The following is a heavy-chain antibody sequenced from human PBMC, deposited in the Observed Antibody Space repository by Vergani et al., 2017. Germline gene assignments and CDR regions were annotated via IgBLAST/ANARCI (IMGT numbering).Heavy chain of an antibody. J-gene: IGHJ2*01. CDR1: GFTFQAFA. CDR3: VKDNDCDADGPFDL. CDR2: IDRNYGVK. V-gene: IGHV3-9*01. D-gene: IGHD2-21*01. Sequence: VEAGGGLVQPGGSLRLSCTASGFTFQAFAFHWVRQVSGRGLEWVSGIDRNYGVKNGNSFEGRLSISRDNAKKAVFLEMNNLRHEDTALYFCVKDNDCDADGPFDLWVRGTLVTVSS.